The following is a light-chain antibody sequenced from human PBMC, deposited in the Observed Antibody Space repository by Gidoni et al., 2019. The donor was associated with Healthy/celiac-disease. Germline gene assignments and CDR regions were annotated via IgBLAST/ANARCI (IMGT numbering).Light chain of an antibody. CDR1: SLRSYY. V-gene: IGLV3-19*01. CDR3: NSRYSSGNHLV. Sequence: SSELTQDPPVSVALGQPGRITCQGDSLRSYYASWSQQKPGQAPVLVIYGKHNRPSGIPARFSGSSSGTTASLTIIGAQSDDEAAYYCNSRYSSGNHLVFGGGTKLTVL. CDR2: GKH. J-gene: IGLJ3*02.